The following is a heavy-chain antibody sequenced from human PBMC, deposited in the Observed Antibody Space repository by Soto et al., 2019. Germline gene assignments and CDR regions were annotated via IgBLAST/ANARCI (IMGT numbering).Heavy chain of an antibody. CDR1: GFTFSTYA. CDR2: ISSSSGST. V-gene: IGHV3-23*01. CDR3: AKHPLKVPLRFDY. Sequence: EVQLLESGGGLVQPGGSLRLSCAASGFTFSTYAMAWVRQAPGKGLEWVSSISSSSGSTFYADSVKGRFTISRDNSENTLSLQMTSLRAEDTAVYYCAKHPLKVPLRFDYWGQGTLVTVSS. D-gene: IGHD3-16*01. J-gene: IGHJ4*02.